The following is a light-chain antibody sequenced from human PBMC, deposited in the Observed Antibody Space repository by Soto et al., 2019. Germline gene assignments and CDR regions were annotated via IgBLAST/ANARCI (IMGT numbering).Light chain of an antibody. V-gene: IGLV2-23*02. CDR1: SRDVGSYNL. CDR3: CSYAGSSTYV. Sequence: QSALTQPASVSGSPGQSITISCTGTSRDVGSYNLVSWYQQHPGKAPKLMIYDVSKRPSGVSNRFSGSTSANTASLTISGLQAEDEADYYCCSYAGSSTYVFGAGTKATVL. CDR2: DVS. J-gene: IGLJ1*01.